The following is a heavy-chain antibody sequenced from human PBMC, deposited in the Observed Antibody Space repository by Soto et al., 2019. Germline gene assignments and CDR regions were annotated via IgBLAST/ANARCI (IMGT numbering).Heavy chain of an antibody. CDR1: GFTFSSYD. CDR2: ISGSGGST. D-gene: IGHD6-19*01. J-gene: IGHJ4*02. Sequence: EVQLLESGGGLVQPGESLRLSCAASGFTFSSYDMNWVRQAAGKGLEWVSAISGSGGSTYYADSVKGRFTISRDNSKNMLYLQMNSLRAEDTALCFCAKRKAGTIDYWGQGTLVTVSS. CDR3: AKRKAGTIDY. V-gene: IGHV3-23*01.